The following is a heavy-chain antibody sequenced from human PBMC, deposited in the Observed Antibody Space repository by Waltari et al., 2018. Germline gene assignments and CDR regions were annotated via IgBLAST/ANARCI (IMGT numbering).Heavy chain of an antibody. CDR2: IYHSGST. Sequence: QVQLQESGPGLVKPSETLSLTCAVSGYSISSGYYWGWIRQPPGKGLEWIGIIYHSGSTYYNPSLKSRVTISVDTSKNQFSLKLSSVTAADTAVYYCARVRGVPDAFDIWGQGTMVTVSS. D-gene: IGHD2-8*01. CDR1: GYSISSGYY. V-gene: IGHV4-38-2*01. J-gene: IGHJ3*02. CDR3: ARVRGVPDAFDI.